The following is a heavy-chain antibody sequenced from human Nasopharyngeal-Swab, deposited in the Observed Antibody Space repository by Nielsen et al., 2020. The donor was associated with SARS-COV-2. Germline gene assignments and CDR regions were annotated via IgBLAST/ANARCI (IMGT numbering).Heavy chain of an antibody. CDR2: IRGSGGST. V-gene: IGHV3-23*01. CDR3: AKDILPGRYDRTYDAFDI. CDR1: GFTFSSYA. Sequence: GESLKISCAASGFTFSSYAMSWVRQAPGKGLEWVSAIRGSGGSTYYADSVKGRFTISRDNSKNTLYLQMNSLRAEDTAVYYCAKDILPGRYDRTYDAFDIWGQGTMVTVSS. D-gene: IGHD3-22*01. J-gene: IGHJ3*02.